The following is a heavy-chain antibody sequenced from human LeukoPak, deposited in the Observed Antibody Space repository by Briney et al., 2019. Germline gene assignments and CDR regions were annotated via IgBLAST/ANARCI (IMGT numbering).Heavy chain of an antibody. CDR3: ARGRYSGSYFLN. Sequence: SETLSLTCAVYGGSFSGYYWSWIRQPPGKGLEWIGEINHSGSTNYNPSLKSRVTISVDTSKNQFSLELSSVTAADTAVYYCARGRYSGSYFLNWGQGTLVTVSS. CDR1: GGSFSGYY. CDR2: INHSGST. D-gene: IGHD1-26*01. J-gene: IGHJ4*02. V-gene: IGHV4-34*01.